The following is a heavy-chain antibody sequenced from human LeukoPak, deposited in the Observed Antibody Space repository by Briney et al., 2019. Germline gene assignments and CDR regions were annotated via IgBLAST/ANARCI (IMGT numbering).Heavy chain of an antibody. Sequence: SVKVSCKASGGTFSSYTISWVRQAPGQGLEWVGRIIPILGTANYAQKFQGRVTITADKSTSTAYMELSSLRSEDTAVYYCARDRRDGYNYLMAFDYWGQGTLVTVSS. CDR3: ARDRRDGYNYLMAFDY. J-gene: IGHJ4*02. D-gene: IGHD5-24*01. V-gene: IGHV1-69*08. CDR1: GGTFSSYT. CDR2: IIPILGTA.